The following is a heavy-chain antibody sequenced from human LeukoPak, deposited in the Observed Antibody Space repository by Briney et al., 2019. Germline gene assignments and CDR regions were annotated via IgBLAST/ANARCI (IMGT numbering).Heavy chain of an antibody. J-gene: IGHJ4*02. CDR1: GFTSSSYS. D-gene: IGHD3-16*02. V-gene: IGHV3-30*18. Sequence: PGGSLRLSCAASGFTSSSYSMHWVRQAPGKGLEWVAVISYDGSNKYYADSVKGRFTISRDNSKNTLYLQMNSLRAEDTAVYYCAKTITFGGVIVTPPDYWGQGTLVTVSS. CDR3: AKTITFGGVIVTPPDY. CDR2: ISYDGSNK.